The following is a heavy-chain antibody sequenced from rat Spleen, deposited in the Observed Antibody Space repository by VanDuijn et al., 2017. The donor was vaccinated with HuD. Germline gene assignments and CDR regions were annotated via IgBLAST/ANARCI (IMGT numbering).Heavy chain of an antibody. CDR3: AKRDYDGYYPFAY. J-gene: IGHJ3*01. CDR2: INIDGNST. D-gene: IGHD1-12*03. V-gene: IGHV5-58*01. Sequence: EVQLVETGGGLVQPGRSLKLSCVASGFTFSNNWIYWIRQAPGKGLEWVSSINIDGNSTYYPDSVKGRFTISRDNAENTVYLQMNSLRSEDTATYYCAKRDYDGYYPFAYWGQGTLVTVSS. CDR1: GFTFSNNW.